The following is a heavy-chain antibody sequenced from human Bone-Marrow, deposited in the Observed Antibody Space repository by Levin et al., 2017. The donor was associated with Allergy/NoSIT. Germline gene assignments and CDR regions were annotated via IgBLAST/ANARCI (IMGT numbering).Heavy chain of an antibody. J-gene: IGHJ3*01. V-gene: IGHV1-69*13. CDR3: ARSGLTTSGGFDALDF. CDR2: IIPVFRTS. D-gene: IGHD4-17*01. CDR1: GGSFNSYA. Sequence: ASVKVSCKASGGSFNSYAFHWVRQAPGQGLEWVGGIIPVFRTSNYAQRFEGRVTIAADESTATASMDLRSLTSDDTAVYYCARSGLTTSGGFDALDFWGRGTLVTVSS.